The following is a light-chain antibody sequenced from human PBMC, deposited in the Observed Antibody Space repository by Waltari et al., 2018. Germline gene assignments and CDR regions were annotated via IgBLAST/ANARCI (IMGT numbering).Light chain of an antibody. CDR2: DVT. J-gene: IGLJ1*01. Sequence: QPALTQPPPVSGSPGQSIPIPSTEPSSDVGGANLVPWYQQHPGKAPQLIIYDVTKRPSGFSDRFSGSKSGNTASLTISGLQAEDEAEYYCCSYAASNTYVFGTGTKVTVL. V-gene: IGLV2-23*02. CDR1: SSDVGGANL. CDR3: CSYAASNTYV.